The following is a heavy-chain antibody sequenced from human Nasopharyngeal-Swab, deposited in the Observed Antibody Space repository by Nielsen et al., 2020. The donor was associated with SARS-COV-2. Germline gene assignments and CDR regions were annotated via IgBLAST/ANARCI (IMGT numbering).Heavy chain of an antibody. J-gene: IGHJ4*02. CDR1: GFIFSDSA. CDR2: IRSKGNNYAT. Sequence: GGSLRLSCAASGFIFSDSAIHWVRQASGEGLEWVARIRSKGNNYATAYSASVKGRFIIFRDDPTNTAYLQMNSLKTEDTAMYYCTRCGGGCYSGRDYWVQGTLATVSS. D-gene: IGHD2-15*01. CDR3: TRCGGGCYSGRDY. V-gene: IGHV3-73*01.